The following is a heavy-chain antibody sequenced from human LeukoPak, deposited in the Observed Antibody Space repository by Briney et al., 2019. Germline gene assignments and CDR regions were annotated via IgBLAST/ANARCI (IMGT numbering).Heavy chain of an antibody. D-gene: IGHD6-25*01. V-gene: IGHV3-11*04. Sequence: GGSLRLSCAASGFTFSDYYMSWIRQAPGKGLEWVSYISSSGSTIYYADSVKGRFTISRDNAKNSLYLQMNSLRAEDTAVYYCARDPFPAAKYYYMDVWGKGTTVTVSS. CDR3: ARDPFPAAKYYYMDV. J-gene: IGHJ6*03. CDR1: GFTFSDYY. CDR2: ISSSGSTI.